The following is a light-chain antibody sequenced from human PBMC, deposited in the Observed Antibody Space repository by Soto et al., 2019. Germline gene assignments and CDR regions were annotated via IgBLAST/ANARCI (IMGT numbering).Light chain of an antibody. J-gene: IGKJ5*01. CDR2: GAS. Sequence: EIVLTQSPGTLSLSPGEGATLSCRASQSFSRSFLAWYQQKPGQAPRLLLYGASSRATGIPDRFSGSGSGTDFTLSITRLEPEDFSVYFCQQYATSPITFGQGTRLDIK. CDR1: QSFSRSF. V-gene: IGKV3-20*01. CDR3: QQYATSPIT.